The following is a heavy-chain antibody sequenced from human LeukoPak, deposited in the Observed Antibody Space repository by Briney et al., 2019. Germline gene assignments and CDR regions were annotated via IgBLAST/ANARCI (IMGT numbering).Heavy chain of an antibody. V-gene: IGHV3-74*01. Sequence: GGSLRLSCAASGFTFSKYWMLWVRQAPGKVLESVSRINTDGTVTTYADSVKGRFTVSRDNADNTMFLQMNSVRDEDTAVYYCATKQWLAPPPDSWGQGTPVTVSS. CDR1: GFTFSKYW. J-gene: IGHJ4*02. CDR2: INTDGTVT. D-gene: IGHD6-19*01. CDR3: ATKQWLAPPPDS.